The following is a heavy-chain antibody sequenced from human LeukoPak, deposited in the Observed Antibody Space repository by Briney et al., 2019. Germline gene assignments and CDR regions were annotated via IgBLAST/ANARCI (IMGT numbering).Heavy chain of an antibody. V-gene: IGHV1-8*01. Sequence: ASVKVSCKASGYTFSNYDINWVRQAYGQGLEWMGWMNPNSANTGHAQKFQGRVTMTTNTSINTAYMELSSLRSEDTALYYCARGGTRYCASTSCSDYYYYGVDVWGHGTTVTVSS. J-gene: IGHJ6*02. CDR2: MNPNSANT. CDR3: ARGGTRYCASTSCSDYYYYGVDV. CDR1: GYTFSNYD. D-gene: IGHD2-2*01.